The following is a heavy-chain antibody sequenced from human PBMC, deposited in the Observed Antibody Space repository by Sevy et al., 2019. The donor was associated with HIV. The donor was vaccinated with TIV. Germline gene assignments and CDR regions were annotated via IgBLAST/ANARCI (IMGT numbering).Heavy chain of an antibody. Sequence: GGSLRLSCAASGFTFGSYWMTWVRQAPGKGLEWVANIKEDGSGRVYVDSVRGRFTVSRDKAKKTLYLQMNNLRGEDTALYYCARLYSSSSGRGLDNWGQGALVTVSS. D-gene: IGHD6-6*01. CDR3: ARLYSSSSGRGLDN. V-gene: IGHV3-7*01. CDR2: IKEDGSGR. J-gene: IGHJ4*02. CDR1: GFTFGSYW.